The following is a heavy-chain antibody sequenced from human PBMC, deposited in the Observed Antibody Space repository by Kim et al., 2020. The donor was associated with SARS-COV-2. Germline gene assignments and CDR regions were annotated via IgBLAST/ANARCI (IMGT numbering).Heavy chain of an antibody. Sequence: GGSLRLSCAASGFTFSSYAMSWVRQAPGKGLEWVSAISGSGGSTYYADSVKGRFTISRDNSKNTLYLQMNSLRAEDTAGYYCAEAPRYCSGGSCYAGDYWGQGTLVTVSS. V-gene: IGHV3-23*01. CDR3: AEAPRYCSGGSCYAGDY. CDR2: ISGSGGST. J-gene: IGHJ4*01. CDR1: GFTFSSYA. D-gene: IGHD2-15*01.